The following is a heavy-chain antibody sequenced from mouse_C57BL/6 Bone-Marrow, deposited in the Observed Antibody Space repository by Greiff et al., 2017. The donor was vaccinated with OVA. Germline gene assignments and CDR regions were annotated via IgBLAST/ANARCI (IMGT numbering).Heavy chain of an antibody. J-gene: IGHJ1*03. V-gene: IGHV1-69*01. CDR2: IDPSDSYT. CDR1: GYTFTSYW. D-gene: IGHD1-1*01. CDR3: ARLLVYWYFDV. Sequence: VQLQQPGAELVRPGSSVKLSCKASGYTFTSYWMHWVKQRPGQGLEWIGEIDPSDSYTNYNQKFKGKSTLTVDKSSSTAYMQLSSLTSEDSAVYYCARLLVYWYFDVWGTGTTVTVSS.